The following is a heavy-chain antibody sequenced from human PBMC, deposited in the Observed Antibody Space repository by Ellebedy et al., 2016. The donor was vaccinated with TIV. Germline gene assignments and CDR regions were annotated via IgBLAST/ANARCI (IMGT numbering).Heavy chain of an antibody. CDR2: ISAYNGNT. CDR3: ARGGGGVDSSGWYMVYYFDY. V-gene: IGHV1-18*01. D-gene: IGHD6-19*01. CDR1: GYTFTSYG. J-gene: IGHJ4*02. Sequence: ASVKVSCKASGYTFTSYGISWVRQAPGQGLEWMGWISAYNGNTNYAQKLQGRVTMTTDTSTRTAYMELRSLRSDEPAVYYCARGGGGVDSSGWYMVYYFDYWGQGTLVTVSS.